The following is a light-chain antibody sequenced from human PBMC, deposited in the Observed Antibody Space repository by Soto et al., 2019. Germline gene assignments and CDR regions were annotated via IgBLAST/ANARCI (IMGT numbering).Light chain of an antibody. CDR1: QSVSNK. J-gene: IGKJ4*01. V-gene: IGKV3-15*01. CDR2: TAS. Sequence: EIVMTQSPATLSVSPGEGATLSCRASQSVSNKLAWYQQKPGHAPRLLIHTASIRATNVPARFSGTGSGTEFTLTISSLQSEDFAVYYCQQYYDWPPLTFGGGTKV. CDR3: QQYYDWPPLT.